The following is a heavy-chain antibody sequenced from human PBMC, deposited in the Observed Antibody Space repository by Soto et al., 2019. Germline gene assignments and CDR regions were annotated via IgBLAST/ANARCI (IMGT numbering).Heavy chain of an antibody. J-gene: IGHJ3*02. V-gene: IGHV1-18*01. CDR3: ARDSNDYSNQDAFDI. Sequence: QVQLVQSGAEVKKPGASVKVSCKASGYTFTSYGISWVRQAPGQGLEWMGWISAYNGNTNYAQKLQGRVTMTTDTSTSTAYVELRSLRSDDTAVYYCARDSNDYSNQDAFDIWGQGTMVTVSS. D-gene: IGHD4-4*01. CDR1: GYTFTSYG. CDR2: ISAYNGNT.